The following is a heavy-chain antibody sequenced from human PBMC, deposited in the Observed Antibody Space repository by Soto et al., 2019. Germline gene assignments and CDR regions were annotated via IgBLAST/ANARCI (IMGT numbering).Heavy chain of an antibody. J-gene: IGHJ4*02. D-gene: IGHD5-12*01. Sequence: SETRSRTCSVYGGSFRGYYWSWIRKPPGKGLEWIVEINHSGSTNYNPSLKSRVTISVDTSKNQFSLHLSSVTAADTAVYYCARQRRRDGYNYDYWGQGNLVTVSA. CDR1: GGSFRGYY. V-gene: IGHV4-34*01. CDR3: ARQRRRDGYNYDY. CDR2: INHSGST.